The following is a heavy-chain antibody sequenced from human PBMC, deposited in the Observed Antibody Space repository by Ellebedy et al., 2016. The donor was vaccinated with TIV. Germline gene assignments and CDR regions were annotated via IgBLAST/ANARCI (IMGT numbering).Heavy chain of an antibody. V-gene: IGHV1-46*01. CDR1: GYIFTDYY. J-gene: IGHJ4*02. CDR3: AREGYAGSTDY. CDR2: INLSDGST. D-gene: IGHD3-10*01. Sequence: ASVKISCKASGYIFTDYYMHWVRQAPGQGLEWMGLINLSDGSTSYAQQFQGRVTMTRDTSTRTAYMELRSLRSDDTAVYYCAREGYAGSTDYWGQGTLVTVSS.